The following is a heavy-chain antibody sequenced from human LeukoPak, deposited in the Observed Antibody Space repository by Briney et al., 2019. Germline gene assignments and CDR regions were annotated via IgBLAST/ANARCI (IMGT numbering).Heavy chain of an antibody. D-gene: IGHD2-2*01. CDR3: ARETRYCSSTSCRYYYYMDV. J-gene: IGHJ6*03. V-gene: IGHV3-7*01. CDR2: IKQDGSEK. CDR1: GFTVSSYW. Sequence: PGGSLRLSCAASGFTVSSYWMSWVRQAPGRGLEWVANIKQDGSEKYYVDSVKGRFTISRDNAKNSLYLQMNSLRAEDTAVYYCARETRYCSSTSCRYYYYMDVWGKGTTVTVSS.